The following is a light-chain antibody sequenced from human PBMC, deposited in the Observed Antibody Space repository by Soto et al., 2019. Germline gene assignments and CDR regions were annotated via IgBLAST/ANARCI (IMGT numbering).Light chain of an antibody. CDR3: SSFTSSSTVL. V-gene: IGLV2-14*03. CDR1: SSDVGGYNY. Sequence: QSALTQPASVAGSPGQSITISCTGTSSDVGGYNYVSWYQQHPGKVPKLMISGVSHRPSGVSDRFSGSKSGNTASLTISGLQAEDEADYYCSSFTSSSTVLFGGGTNLTVL. CDR2: GVS. J-gene: IGLJ2*01.